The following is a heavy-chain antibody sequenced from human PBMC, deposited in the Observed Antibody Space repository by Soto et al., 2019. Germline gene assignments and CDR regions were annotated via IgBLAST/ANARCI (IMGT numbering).Heavy chain of an antibody. Sequence: SETLSITCTVSGDSVSSPTYYWNWIRQSPGKGLEWIGFVYYSGVTNYSPSLKSRVTISLDTSKGQFSLKLSSVTAADTAVYYCARTRDNNINYYYALDVWGQGSWVTVSS. J-gene: IGHJ6*02. CDR3: ARTRDNNINYYYALDV. CDR2: VYYSGVT. CDR1: GDSVSSPTYY. D-gene: IGHD1-20*01. V-gene: IGHV4-61*01.